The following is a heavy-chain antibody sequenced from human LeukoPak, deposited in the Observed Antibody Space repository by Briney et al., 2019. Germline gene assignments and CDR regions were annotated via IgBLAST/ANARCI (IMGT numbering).Heavy chain of an antibody. V-gene: IGHV3-64*04. J-gene: IGHJ6*02. Sequence: GGSLRLSCSAPGFVFSIYTMYWVRQTPGKGPEYVSTISGSGNGFSIYYADSVKGRFTISRDNAKNSLYLQMSNLRAEDTAVYFCARGGGLDVWGQGATVTVSS. CDR3: ARGGGLDV. CDR2: ISGSGNGFSI. CDR1: GFVFSIYT. D-gene: IGHD3-16*01.